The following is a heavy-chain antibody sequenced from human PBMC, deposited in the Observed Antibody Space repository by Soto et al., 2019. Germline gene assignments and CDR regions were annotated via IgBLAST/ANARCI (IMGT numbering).Heavy chain of an antibody. D-gene: IGHD2-2*01. CDR1: GFTFSSYS. CDR3: AREAVVVPAAISPTYYYYYMDV. CDR2: ISSSSSYI. J-gene: IGHJ6*03. V-gene: IGHV3-21*01. Sequence: GGSLRLSCAASGFTFSSYSMNWVRQAPGKGLEWVSSISSSSSYIYYADSVKGRFTISRDNAKNSLYLQMNSLRAEDTAVYYCAREAVVVPAAISPTYYYYYMDVWGKGTTVTVSS.